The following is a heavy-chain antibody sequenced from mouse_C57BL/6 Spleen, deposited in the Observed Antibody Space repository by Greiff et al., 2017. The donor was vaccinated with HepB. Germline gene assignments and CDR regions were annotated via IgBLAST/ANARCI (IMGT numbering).Heavy chain of an antibody. CDR2: ISDGGSYT. Sequence: EVKVVESGGGLVKPGGSLKLSCAASGFTFSSYAMSWVRQTPEKRLEWVATISDGGSYTYYPDNVKGRFTISRDNATNNLYLQMSHLKSEDTAMYYCANDYEAWFAYWGQGTLVTVSA. CDR1: GFTFSSYA. CDR3: ANDYEAWFAY. V-gene: IGHV5-4*03. J-gene: IGHJ3*01. D-gene: IGHD2-4*01.